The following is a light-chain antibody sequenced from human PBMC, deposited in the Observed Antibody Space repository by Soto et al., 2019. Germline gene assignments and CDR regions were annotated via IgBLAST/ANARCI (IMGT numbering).Light chain of an antibody. Sequence: EIVLTQSPGTLSVSPGERATLSFMSSQRVASNYLAWYQQKPGQAPRLLIYGASSRATGIPDRFTGSGSGTDLTLTINRLEPEDFAVYYCHQYGNSPWTFGQGTKVDIK. CDR3: HQYGNSPWT. CDR2: GAS. J-gene: IGKJ1*01. V-gene: IGKV3-20*01. CDR1: QRVASNY.